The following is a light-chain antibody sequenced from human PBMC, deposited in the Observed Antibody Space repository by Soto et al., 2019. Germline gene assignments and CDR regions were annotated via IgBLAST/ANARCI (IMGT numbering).Light chain of an antibody. Sequence: EIWLTQSPATLSSSPGERATLSCWASESVSRKLAWYQQKPGQAPRLLIYDASTRATGIPDRFSGGGSGTEFTLTISSLKSEDFVVYYCQQYNSWHPITFGQGTRLEIK. CDR1: ESVSRK. J-gene: IGKJ5*01. CDR3: QQYNSWHPIT. CDR2: DAS. V-gene: IGKV3-15*01.